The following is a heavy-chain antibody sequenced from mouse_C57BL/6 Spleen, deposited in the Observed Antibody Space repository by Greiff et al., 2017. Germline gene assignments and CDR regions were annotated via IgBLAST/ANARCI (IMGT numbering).Heavy chain of an antibody. Sequence: QVQLQQSGPELVKPGASVKISCKASGYAFSSSWMNWVKQRPGKGLEWIGRIYPGDGDTNYNGKFKGKATLTADKSSSTAYMQLSSLTSEDSAVYFCAGGGLPLDYWGQGTTLTVSS. V-gene: IGHV1-82*01. D-gene: IGHD3-1*01. J-gene: IGHJ2*01. CDR2: IYPGDGDT. CDR1: GYAFSSSW. CDR3: AGGGLPLDY.